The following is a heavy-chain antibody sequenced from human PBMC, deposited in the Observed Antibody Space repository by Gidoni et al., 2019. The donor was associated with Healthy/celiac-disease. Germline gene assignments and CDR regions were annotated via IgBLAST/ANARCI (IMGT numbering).Heavy chain of an antibody. CDR3: TTDRGYWLGGSYGLDY. CDR1: GFTFSNDW. D-gene: IGHD1-26*01. Sequence: EVQLVESGGGLVKPGGSLRLSCAASGFTFSNDWMSWVRQAPGKGLEWVGRIKSKTDGGTTDYAAPVKGRFTISRDDSKNTLYLQMNSLKTEDTAVYYCTTDRGYWLGGSYGLDYWGQGTLVTVSS. V-gene: IGHV3-15*01. CDR2: IKSKTDGGTT. J-gene: IGHJ4*02.